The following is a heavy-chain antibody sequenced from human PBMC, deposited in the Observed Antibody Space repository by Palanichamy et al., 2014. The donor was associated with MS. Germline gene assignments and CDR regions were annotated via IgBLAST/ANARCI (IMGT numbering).Heavy chain of an antibody. CDR3: ATNENRQRGYSWSE. CDR2: IYSGGST. J-gene: IGHJ4*02. D-gene: IGHD5-18*01. V-gene: IGHV3-66*02. Sequence: EVQLVESGGGLVQPGGSLRLSCAASGFTVSSNYMSWVRQAPGKGLEWVSVIYSGGSTYYADSVKGRFTISRDNSKNTLYLQMNSLRAEDTAVYYCATNENRQRGYSWSEWGQGTLVTVSS. CDR1: GFTVSSNY.